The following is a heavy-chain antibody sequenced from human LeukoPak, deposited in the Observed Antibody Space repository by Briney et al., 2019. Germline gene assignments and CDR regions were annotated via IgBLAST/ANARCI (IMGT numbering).Heavy chain of an antibody. CDR2: INPNSGGT. CDR3: ARAWLNGPTFDY. D-gene: IGHD3-22*01. Sequence: ASVKVSCKASGYTFTGYYMHWVRQAPGQGLEWMGWINPNSGGTNYAQKFQGRVTMTRDTSISTAYMELSRLRSDDTAAYYCARAWLNGPTFDYWGQGTLVTVSS. V-gene: IGHV1-2*02. CDR1: GYTFTGYY. J-gene: IGHJ4*02.